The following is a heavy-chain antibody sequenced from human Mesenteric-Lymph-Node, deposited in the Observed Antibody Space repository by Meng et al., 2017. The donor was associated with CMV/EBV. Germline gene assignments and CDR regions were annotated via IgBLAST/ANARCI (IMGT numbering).Heavy chain of an antibody. D-gene: IGHD5-18*01. J-gene: IGHJ6*02. V-gene: IGHV4-31*03. CDR1: GSSLSSGAYY. CDR2: IYYSGNT. CDR3: ARVGIGYTYGSHYHYGLDV. Sequence: SETLSLTCTVSGSSLSSGAYYWSWIRQHPGKGLEWIGHIYYSGNTYYSSSLKSRVAISIDPSRNQFSLKLSSVTAADTAVYYCARVGIGYTYGSHYHYGLDVWGQGTTVTVSS.